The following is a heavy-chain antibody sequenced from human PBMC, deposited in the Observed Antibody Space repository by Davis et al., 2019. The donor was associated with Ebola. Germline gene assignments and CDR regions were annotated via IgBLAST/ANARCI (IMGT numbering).Heavy chain of an antibody. Sequence: PSETLSLTCTVSGGSISSYYWSWIRQPPGKGLEWIGYIYYSGSTNYNPSLKSRVTISVDTSKNQFSLKLSSVTAADTAVYYCARGMGSDWYKGGYLDYWGQGTLVTVS. CDR1: GGSISSYY. J-gene: IGHJ4*02. D-gene: IGHD6-19*01. CDR3: ARGMGSDWYKGGYLDY. V-gene: IGHV4-59*12. CDR2: IYYSGST.